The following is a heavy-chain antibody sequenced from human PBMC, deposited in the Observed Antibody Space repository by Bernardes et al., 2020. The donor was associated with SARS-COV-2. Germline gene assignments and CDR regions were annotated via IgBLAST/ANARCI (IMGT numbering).Heavy chain of an antibody. V-gene: IGHV4-34*01. CDR1: GGSLNNNW. D-gene: IGHD1-1*01. J-gene: IGHJ4*02. CDR2: INHSGST. Sequence: SEPLSLTCAVSGGSLNNNWWSWIRQPPGKGLEWIGEINHSGSTRYNPSLKSRVTMSVDTSTNQFSLKLTSVAAADTAVYYCASFGLRAPGTGFDYWGQGTLVTVSS. CDR3: ASFGLRAPGTGFDY.